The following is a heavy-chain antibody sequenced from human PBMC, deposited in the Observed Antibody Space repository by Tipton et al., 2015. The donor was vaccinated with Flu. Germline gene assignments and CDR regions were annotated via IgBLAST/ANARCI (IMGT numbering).Heavy chain of an antibody. CDR2: MNPNSGNT. CDR1: GGTFSSYA. J-gene: IGHJ5*02. V-gene: IGHV1-8*02. CDR3: ASLEIAAAT. D-gene: IGHD6-13*01. Sequence: QSGAEVKKPGSSVKVSCKASGGTFSSYAISWVRQAPGQGLEWMGWMNPNSGNTGYAQKFQGRVTMTRNTSISTAYMELSSLRSEDTAVYYCASLEIAAATWGQGTLVTVSS.